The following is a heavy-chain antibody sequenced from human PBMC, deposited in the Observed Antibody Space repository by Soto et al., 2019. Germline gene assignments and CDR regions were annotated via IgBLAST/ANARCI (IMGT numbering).Heavy chain of an antibody. Sequence: ASVKVSCKASGYTFTNYAMHWVRQAPGQRLEWMGWINAGNGNTKYSQKLQGRVTMTTDTSTSTAYMELRSLRSDDTAVYYCARDWGIVLVPAAMGDWPLEYYYYGMDVWGQGTTVTVS. CDR3: ARDWGIVLVPAAMGDWPLEYYYYGMDV. D-gene: IGHD2-2*01. CDR2: INAGNGNT. V-gene: IGHV1-3*01. J-gene: IGHJ6*02. CDR1: GYTFTNYA.